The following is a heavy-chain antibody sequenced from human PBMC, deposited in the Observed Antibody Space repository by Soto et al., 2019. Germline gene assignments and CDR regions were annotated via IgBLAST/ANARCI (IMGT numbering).Heavy chain of an antibody. CDR1: VFTFSSYS. D-gene: IGHD2-21*01. J-gene: IGHJ4*02. CDR2: ISTSSSYI. V-gene: IGHV3-21*01. CDR3: ARDWHTAYYFEY. Sequence: XGSLRLSCASSVFTFSSYSMDCVRHAPGKWLEWVSSISTSSSYIYYADSVKGRFTISRDNAKNSLYMQMNSLRAEDTAVYYCARDWHTAYYFEYWGQATLFTVSS.